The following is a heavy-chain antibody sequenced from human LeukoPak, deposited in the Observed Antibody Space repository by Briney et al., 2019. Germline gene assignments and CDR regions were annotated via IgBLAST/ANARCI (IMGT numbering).Heavy chain of an antibody. V-gene: IGHV1-2*02. Sequence: ASVKVSCKASGYTFTGYYMHWVRQAPGQGLEWMGWINPNSGGTNYAQKFQGRVTMTRDTSISTAYMELSRLRSDDTAVYYCARDADIVVVVAAIGNWFDPWGQGTLVTVSS. CDR3: ARDADIVVVVAAIGNWFDP. J-gene: IGHJ5*02. D-gene: IGHD2-15*01. CDR2: INPNSGGT. CDR1: GYTFTGYY.